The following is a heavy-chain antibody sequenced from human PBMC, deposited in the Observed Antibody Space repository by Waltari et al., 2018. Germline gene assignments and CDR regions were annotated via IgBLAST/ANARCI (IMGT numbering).Heavy chain of an antibody. CDR3: TADVPELGAGELDY. D-gene: IGHD6-19*01. Sequence: EVQLVESGGGLVQPGGSLRPSCAASGFTFSGAWMTWVRQIPGRGLEWVGLIKSKVDGETVDYAVPVKGRFTISRDDSKSTVYLQMNSLKTEDTAVYYCTADVPELGAGELDYWGQGTLVTVSS. CDR2: IKSKVDGETV. V-gene: IGHV3-15*01. CDR1: GFTFSGAW. J-gene: IGHJ4*02.